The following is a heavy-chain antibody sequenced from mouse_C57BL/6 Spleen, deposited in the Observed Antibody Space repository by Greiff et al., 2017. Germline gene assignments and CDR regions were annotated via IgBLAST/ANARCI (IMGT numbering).Heavy chain of an antibody. D-gene: IGHD1-1*01. CDR3: AREDDGSQYFDY. CDR1: GYTFTSYG. J-gene: IGHJ2*01. CDR2: IYPRSGNT. V-gene: IGHV1-81*01. Sequence: QVQLQQSGAELARPGASVKLSCKASGYTFTSYGISWVKQRTGQGLEWIGEIYPRSGNTYYNEKFKGKATLTADKSSSTAYMELRSLTSEDSAVYFCAREDDGSQYFDYWGQGTTLTVSS.